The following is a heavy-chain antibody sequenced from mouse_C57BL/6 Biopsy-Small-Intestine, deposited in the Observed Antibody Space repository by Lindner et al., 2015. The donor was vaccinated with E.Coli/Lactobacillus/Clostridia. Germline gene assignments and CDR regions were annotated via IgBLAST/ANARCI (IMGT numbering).Heavy chain of an antibody. Sequence: VQLQESGGGLVQPKGSLKLSCAASGFSFNTYAMNWVRQAPGKGLEWVARIRSKSNNYATYYADSEKDRFTISRDDSESMLYLQMNNLKTEDTAMYYCVAGTEFAYWGQGTLVTVSA. V-gene: IGHV10-1*01. CDR1: GFSFNTYA. CDR3: VAGTEFAY. CDR2: IRSKSNNYAT. D-gene: IGHD3-3*01. J-gene: IGHJ3*01.